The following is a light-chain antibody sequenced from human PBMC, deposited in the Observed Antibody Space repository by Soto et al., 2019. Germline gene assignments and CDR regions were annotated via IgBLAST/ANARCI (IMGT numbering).Light chain of an antibody. CDR2: AAS. J-gene: IGKJ1*01. Sequence: DIQMTQSPSSLSASIGDRVTITCRASQNIKTYLNWYQQKPGKAPNLLIHAASSLQSGVPSRFIGSGSWTDFTLPNSSLQPEDFASYYCQLSDSTWTFGQGAKVEI. V-gene: IGKV1-39*01. CDR1: QNIKTY. CDR3: QLSDSTWT.